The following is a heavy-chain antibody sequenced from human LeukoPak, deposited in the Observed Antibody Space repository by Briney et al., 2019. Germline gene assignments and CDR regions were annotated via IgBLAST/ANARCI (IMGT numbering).Heavy chain of an antibody. CDR1: GGSFSGYH. J-gene: IGHJ5*02. CDR2: INHSGST. CDR3: APQGEGATSNWFDP. Sequence: SETLSLTCAVYGGSFSGYHWSWIRQPPGKGLEWIGEINHSGSTNYNPSLKSRVTISVDTSKNQFSLRLSSVTAADTAVYYCAPQGEGATSNWFDPWGQGTLVTVSS. D-gene: IGHD1-26*01. V-gene: IGHV4-34*01.